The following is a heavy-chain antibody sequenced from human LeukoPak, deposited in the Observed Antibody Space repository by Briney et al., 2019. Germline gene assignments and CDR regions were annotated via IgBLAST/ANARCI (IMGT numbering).Heavy chain of an antibody. V-gene: IGHV1-69*13. J-gene: IGHJ1*01. D-gene: IGHD3-22*01. Sequence: ASVKVSCKASGGTFSSYAISWVRQAPGQGLEWMGGIIPIFGTANYAQKFQGRVTITADESTSTAYMELSSLRSEDTAVYYCARGGDYYDSSGKDTWYFQHWGQGTLVTVSS. CDR3: ARGGDYYDSSGKDTWYFQH. CDR1: GGTFSSYA. CDR2: IIPIFGTA.